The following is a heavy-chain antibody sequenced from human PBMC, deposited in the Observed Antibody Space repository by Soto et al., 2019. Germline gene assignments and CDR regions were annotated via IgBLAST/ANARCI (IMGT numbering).Heavy chain of an antibody. CDR1: GFTVSSNY. V-gene: IGHV3-66*03. CDR3: VKDESINWYSGHFRH. J-gene: IGHJ1*01. D-gene: IGHD6-13*01. Sequence: PGGSLRLSCAASGFTVSSNYMSWVRQAPGKGLEWVSVIYSCGSTYYADSVKGRFTISRDNSKNTLYLQMNSLRAEDTAVYYCVKDESINWYSGHFRHWGQGTLVTVSS. CDR2: IYSCGST.